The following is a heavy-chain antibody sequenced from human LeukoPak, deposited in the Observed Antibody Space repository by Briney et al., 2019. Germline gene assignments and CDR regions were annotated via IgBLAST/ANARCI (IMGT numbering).Heavy chain of an antibody. D-gene: IGHD3-22*01. CDR1: GGSISSGDYY. J-gene: IGHJ3*02. V-gene: IGHV4-30-4*01. CDR3: ASRPHYYYDSSGFDAFDI. CDR2: IYYSGST. Sequence: SETLSLTCTVSGGSISSGDYYWSWIRQPPGKGLEWIVYIYYSGSTYYNPSLKSRVTISVDTSKNQFSLKLSSVTAADTAVYYCASRPHYYYDSSGFDAFDIWGQGTMVTVSS.